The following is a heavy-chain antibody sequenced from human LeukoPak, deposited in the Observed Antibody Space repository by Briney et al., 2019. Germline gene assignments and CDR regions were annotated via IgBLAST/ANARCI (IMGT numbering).Heavy chain of an antibody. CDR3: GIVGATFAFGI. J-gene: IGHJ3*02. CDR1: GFTFSSYA. CDR2: ISGSGGST. D-gene: IGHD1-26*01. V-gene: IGHV3-23*01. Sequence: GGSLRLSCAASGFTFSSYAMSWVRQAPGKGLEWVSAISGSGGSTYYADSVKGRFTISRDNSKNTLYLQMNSLRAEDTAVYYVGIVGATFAFGIWGQGTMVTVSS.